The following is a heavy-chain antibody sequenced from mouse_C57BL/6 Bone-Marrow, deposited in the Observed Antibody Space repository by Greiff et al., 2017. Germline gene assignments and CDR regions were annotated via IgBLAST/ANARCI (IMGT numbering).Heavy chain of an antibody. CDR3: ARWGNYPYYAMDY. CDR2: INPNNGGT. CDR1: GYTFTDYN. V-gene: IGHV1-18*01. D-gene: IGHD2-1*01. Sequence: DVKLQESGPELVKPGASVKIPCKASGYTFTDYNMDWVKQSHGKSLEWIGDINPNNGGTIYNQKFKGKATLTVDKSSSTAYMELRSLTSEDTAVYYCARWGNYPYYAMDYWGQGTSVTVSS. J-gene: IGHJ4*01.